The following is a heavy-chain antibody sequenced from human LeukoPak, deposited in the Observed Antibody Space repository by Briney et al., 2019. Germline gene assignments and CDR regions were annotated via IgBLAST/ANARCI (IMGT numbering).Heavy chain of an antibody. CDR1: GFTFSSYS. CDR2: ISSSSSYI. CDR3: ARAVGRLPEYFQH. D-gene: IGHD5-18*01. V-gene: IGHV3-21*01. Sequence: GESLRLSCAACGFTFSSYSMNWVRQAPGKGLEWVSSISSSSSYIYYADSVKGRLTISRDNAKNSLYLQMNSLRAEDTAVYYCARAVGRLPEYFQHWGQGTLVTVSS. J-gene: IGHJ1*01.